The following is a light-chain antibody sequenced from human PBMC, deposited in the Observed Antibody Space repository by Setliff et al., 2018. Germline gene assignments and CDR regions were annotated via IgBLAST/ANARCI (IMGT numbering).Light chain of an antibody. CDR1: SSDVGGYNY. CDR3: CSYAGSYTLI. Sequence: QSALAQPRSVSGSPGQSVTISCTGTSSDVGGYNYVSWYQQHPGKAPKLMIYDVSKRPSGVPDRFSGSKSGYTASLTISGLQTEDEADYYCCSYAGSYTLIFGGGT. V-gene: IGLV2-11*01. CDR2: DVS. J-gene: IGLJ2*01.